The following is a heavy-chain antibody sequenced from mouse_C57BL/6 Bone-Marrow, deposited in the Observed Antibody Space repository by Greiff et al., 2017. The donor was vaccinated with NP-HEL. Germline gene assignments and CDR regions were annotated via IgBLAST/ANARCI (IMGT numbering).Heavy chain of an antibody. J-gene: IGHJ4*01. D-gene: IGHD1-1*01. V-gene: IGHV1-80*01. Sequence: QVQLQQSGAELVKPGASVKISCKASGYAFSTYWMNWVKQRPGKGLGWIGQIYPRDGDTNYNGKFQGKVSLTADKSSSTAYMQLSSLTSEDSAVYFCARGDYGSSRFGYAMDYWGQGTSVTVSS. CDR3: ARGDYGSSRFGYAMDY. CDR1: GYAFSTYW. CDR2: IYPRDGDT.